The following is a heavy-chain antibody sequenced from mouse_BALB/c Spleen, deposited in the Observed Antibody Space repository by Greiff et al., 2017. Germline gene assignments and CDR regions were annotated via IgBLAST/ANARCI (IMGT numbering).Heavy chain of an antibody. J-gene: IGHJ4*01. D-gene: IGHD1-1*01. CDR2: IYPGGGYT. CDR3: ARHDYGSSGRGAMDY. V-gene: IGHV1-63*01. CDR1: ASTFPNYW. Sequence: QVQLQQSGAELVRPGTSVKISCKAFASTFPNYWLGGVKQRPGHGLEWIGVIYPGGGYTNYNEKFKGKATLTADKSSSTPYMQLSSLTSEDSAVYYCARHDYGSSGRGAMDYWGQGTSVTVSS.